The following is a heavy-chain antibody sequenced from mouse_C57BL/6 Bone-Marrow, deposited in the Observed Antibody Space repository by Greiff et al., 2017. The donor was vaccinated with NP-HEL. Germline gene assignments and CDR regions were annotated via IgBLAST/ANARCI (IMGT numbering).Heavy chain of an antibody. Sequence: QVQLKQPGAELVMPGASVKLSCKASGYTFTSYWMHWVKQRPGQGLEWIGEIDPSDSYTNYNQKFKGKSTLTVDKSSSTAYMQLSSLTSEDSAVYDGARGIYYGYDPWYFDVWGTGTTVTVSS. J-gene: IGHJ1*03. V-gene: IGHV1-69*01. CDR2: IDPSDSYT. CDR3: ARGIYYGYDPWYFDV. CDR1: GYTFTSYW. D-gene: IGHD2-2*01.